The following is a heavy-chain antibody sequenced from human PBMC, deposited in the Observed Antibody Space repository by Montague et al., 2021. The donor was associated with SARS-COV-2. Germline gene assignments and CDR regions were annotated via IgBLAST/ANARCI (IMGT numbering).Heavy chain of an antibody. CDR1: GFTFSSYA. CDR3: AREDYGDYGFDY. CDR2: ISCDGSNK. D-gene: IGHD4-17*01. Sequence: SLRLSCSASGFTFSSYAMHWVRQAPGKGLEWVAVISCDGSNKYYAYSVKGRFTISRNNSKNTLYLQMNSMRAEYTAVYYCAREDYGDYGFDYWAKGTPGTVS. V-gene: IGHV3-30-3*01. J-gene: IGHJ4*02.